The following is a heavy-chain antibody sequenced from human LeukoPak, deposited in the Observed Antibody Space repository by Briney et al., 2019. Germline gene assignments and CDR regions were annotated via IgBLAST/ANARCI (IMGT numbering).Heavy chain of an antibody. CDR3: AGHHPRNTVDF. Sequence: SETLSLTCTVSGGSISSYYWSWFRQPPGKELEWIAYISDIGSINYNPSLKSRVTISLDTSKNQFSLKLSSVTAADTAVYYCAGHHPRNTVDFWGQGTLVTVSS. V-gene: IGHV4-59*08. D-gene: IGHD2/OR15-2a*01. J-gene: IGHJ4*02. CDR2: ISDIGSI. CDR1: GGSISSYY.